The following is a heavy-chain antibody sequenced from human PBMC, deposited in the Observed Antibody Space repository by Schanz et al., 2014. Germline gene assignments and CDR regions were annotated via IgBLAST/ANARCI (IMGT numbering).Heavy chain of an antibody. CDR3: TRDVRLDRRGNWFDP. CDR1: GFSFSDYY. J-gene: IGHJ5*02. CDR2: INTGSNYI. Sequence: QVHLLESGGGLVEPGGSLRLSCAASGFSFSDYYMSWIRQAPGKGLEWISFINTGSNYINYADSVKGRFTISRDNTKNSLFLQLNSLRADDTAVYYCTRDVRLDRRGNWFDPWGQGTLVTVSS. D-gene: IGHD1-1*01. V-gene: IGHV3-11*05.